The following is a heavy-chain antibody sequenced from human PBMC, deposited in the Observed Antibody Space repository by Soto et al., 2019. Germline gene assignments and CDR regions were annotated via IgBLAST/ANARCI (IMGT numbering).Heavy chain of an antibody. V-gene: IGHV4-59*07. Sequence: SDTLSLTCTVSGGSISTYYWSWIRQPPGKGLEWTGYIHYSGSTNYNPSFKSRVTISVDTSKNQSSLRLSSVTAAYTAVYYCARTYSSYSGIDYWGQGTLVTVSS. CDR3: ARTYSSYSGIDY. CDR1: GGSISTYY. D-gene: IGHD6-6*01. CDR2: IHYSGST. J-gene: IGHJ4*02.